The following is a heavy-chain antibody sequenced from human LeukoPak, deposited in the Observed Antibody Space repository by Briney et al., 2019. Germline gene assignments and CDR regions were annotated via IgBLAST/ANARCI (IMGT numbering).Heavy chain of an antibody. CDR2: ISSSGSTI. Sequence: GGSLRLSCAASGFTFSSYEMNWVRQAPGKGLEWVSYISSSGSTIYYADSVKGRFTISRDNAKNSLYLQMNSLRAEDTAVYYCARELKIDWLLSNPRYFDYWGQGTLVTVSS. V-gene: IGHV3-48*03. J-gene: IGHJ4*02. CDR3: ARELKIDWLLSNPRYFDY. D-gene: IGHD3-9*01. CDR1: GFTFSSYE.